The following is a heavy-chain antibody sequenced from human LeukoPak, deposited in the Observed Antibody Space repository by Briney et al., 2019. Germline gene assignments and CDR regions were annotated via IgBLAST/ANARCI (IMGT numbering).Heavy chain of an antibody. CDR2: IKYDGSST. CDR3: ARTSYGAHLDY. CDR1: GFTFSSYW. V-gene: IGHV3-74*01. Sequence: GGSLRLSCAASGFTFSSYWMHWVRQAPGKGLVWVSRIKYDGSSTNYADSVKGRFTISRDNAKNTLYLQMNSLRAEDTAVYYCARTSYGAHLDYWGQGTLVTVSS. J-gene: IGHJ4*02. D-gene: IGHD4-17*01.